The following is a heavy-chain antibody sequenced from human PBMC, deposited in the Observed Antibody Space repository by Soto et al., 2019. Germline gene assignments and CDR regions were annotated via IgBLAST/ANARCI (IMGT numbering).Heavy chain of an antibody. Sequence: SGSLSLTCTVSGGSISSYYWSWIRQPPGKGLEWIGYIYYSGSTNYNPSLKSRVTISVDTSKNQFSLKLSSVTAADTAVYYCAGARGYSGYDFVYWGQGTLVTVSS. D-gene: IGHD5-12*01. CDR1: GGSISSYY. CDR3: AGARGYSGYDFVY. J-gene: IGHJ4*02. V-gene: IGHV4-59*07. CDR2: IYYSGST.